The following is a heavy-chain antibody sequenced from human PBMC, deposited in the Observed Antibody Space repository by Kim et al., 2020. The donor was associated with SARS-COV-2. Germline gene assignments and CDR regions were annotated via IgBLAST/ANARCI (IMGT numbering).Heavy chain of an antibody. J-gene: IGHJ4*02. D-gene: IGHD7-27*01. CDR2: GGT. CDR3: ARLTGRFDF. V-gene: IGHV4-59*08. Sequence: GGTNYDPSLKSRVTISIDTSKNQFSLNVRSVTAADTAVYYCARLTGRFDFWGQGALVTVSS.